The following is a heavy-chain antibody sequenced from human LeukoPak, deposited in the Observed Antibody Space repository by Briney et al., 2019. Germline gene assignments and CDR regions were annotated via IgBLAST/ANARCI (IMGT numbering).Heavy chain of an antibody. D-gene: IGHD7-27*01. CDR2: INHSGST. CDR3: ARSSLGPRKIKNNWFDP. V-gene: IGHV4-34*01. Sequence: PSETLSLTCAVYGGSFSGYYWSWIRQPPGKGLEWIGEINHSGSTNYNPSLKSRVTISVDTSKNQFSLKLSSVAAADTAVYYCARSSLGPRKIKNNWFDPWGQGALVTVSS. CDR1: GGSFSGYY. J-gene: IGHJ5*02.